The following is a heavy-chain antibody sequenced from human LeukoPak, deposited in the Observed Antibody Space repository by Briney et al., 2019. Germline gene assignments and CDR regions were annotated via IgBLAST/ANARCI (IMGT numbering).Heavy chain of an antibody. CDR3: ARDFTPPSIVVVPAAIWPYFDY. Sequence: SVKVSCKASGGTFSSYAISWVRQAPGQGLEWMGRIIPILGIANYAQKFQDRVTITADKSTSTAYMELSSLRSEDTAVYYCARDFTPPSIVVVPAAIWPYFDYWGQGTLVTVSS. V-gene: IGHV1-69*04. CDR2: IIPILGIA. J-gene: IGHJ4*02. D-gene: IGHD2-2*01. CDR1: GGTFSSYA.